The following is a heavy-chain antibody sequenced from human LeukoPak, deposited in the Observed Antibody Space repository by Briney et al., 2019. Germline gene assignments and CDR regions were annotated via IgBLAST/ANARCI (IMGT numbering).Heavy chain of an antibody. CDR3: ARDGSLAYYYSPDVDSYGMDV. CDR2: ISSSSSYT. CDR1: GFTFSDYY. J-gene: IGHJ6*02. Sequence: GGPLRLSCGASGFTFSDYYMSWIRQAPGKGLEWVSYISSSSSYTNYADSVKGRFTISRDNAKNSLYLQMNSLRAEDTAVYYCARDGSLAYYYSPDVDSYGMDVWGQGTTVTVSS. D-gene: IGHD3-22*01. V-gene: IGHV3-11*06.